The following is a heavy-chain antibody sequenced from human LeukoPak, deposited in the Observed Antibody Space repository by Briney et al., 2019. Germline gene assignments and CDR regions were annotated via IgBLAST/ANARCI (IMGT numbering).Heavy chain of an antibody. Sequence: SETLSLTCTVSGGSISNYYWSWTRQPPGKGLEWIGYIYYSGSTNYNPSLKSRVTISVDTSKNQFSLKLSSVTAADTAVYYCARAYGGNSQYFQHWGQGTLVTVSS. D-gene: IGHD4-23*01. V-gene: IGHV4-59*08. CDR2: IYYSGST. CDR1: GGSISNYY. J-gene: IGHJ1*01. CDR3: ARAYGGNSQYFQH.